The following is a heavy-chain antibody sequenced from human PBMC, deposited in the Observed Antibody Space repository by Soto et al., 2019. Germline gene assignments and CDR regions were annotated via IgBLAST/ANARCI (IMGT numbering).Heavy chain of an antibody. Sequence: GRSLRLSSAATGFTLNTYGMNWVRQATGKGLEWVSLITGNSEYKYYAGSVKGRFTVSRDNANNSLYLQMNSLTVEDTAVYYWARSGELLQTFDSWGQGTLVTVSS. V-gene: IGHV3-21*06. CDR2: ITGNSEYK. CDR1: GFTLNTYG. D-gene: IGHD1-26*01. J-gene: IGHJ4*02. CDR3: ARSGELLQTFDS.